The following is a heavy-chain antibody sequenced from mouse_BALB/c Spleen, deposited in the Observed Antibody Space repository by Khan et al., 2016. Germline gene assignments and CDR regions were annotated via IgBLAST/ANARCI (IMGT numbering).Heavy chain of an antibody. Sequence: EVQLQESGPGLVKPSQSLSLTCTVTGYSITSDYAWNWIRQFPGNKLEWMGYISYSGSTNYNPSLKSRISITRDTSKNQFFLQLNSVTTEDTATYYCARDYGYYYWYFDVCGAGTTVTVSS. CDR3: ARDYGYYYWYFDV. V-gene: IGHV3-2*02. CDR2: ISYSGST. J-gene: IGHJ1*01. CDR1: GYSITSDYA. D-gene: IGHD1-2*01.